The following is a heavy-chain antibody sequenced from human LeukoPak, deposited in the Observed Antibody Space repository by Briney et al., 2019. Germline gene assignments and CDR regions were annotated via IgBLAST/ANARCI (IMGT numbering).Heavy chain of an antibody. D-gene: IGHD5-12*01. J-gene: IGHJ6*02. CDR1: GFTFSDYY. Sequence: GGSLRLSCAASGFTFSDYYMSWIRQAPGKGLEWVSYISSSGSTIYYADSVKGRFTISRDNAKNSLYLQMNSLRAEDTAVYCCARVKVSGYDWAPPYMDVWGQGTTVTVSS. CDR2: ISSSGSTI. V-gene: IGHV3-11*01. CDR3: ARVKVSGYDWAPPYMDV.